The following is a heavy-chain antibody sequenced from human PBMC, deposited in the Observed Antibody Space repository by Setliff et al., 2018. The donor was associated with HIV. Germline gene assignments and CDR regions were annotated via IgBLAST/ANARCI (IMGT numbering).Heavy chain of an antibody. Sequence: GASVKVSCKASGYTFTQSYMHWVRQAPGRGLEWMGIINPSGGGAAYAQGFQDRVTMTWDTSTDTVYIEVGSLRSEDTAVYYCARDAMRHSDTVRGGFPYYYYMDVWGKGTTVTVSS. CDR3: ARDAMRHSDTVRGGFPYYYYMDV. CDR1: GYTFTQSY. V-gene: IGHV1-46*03. CDR2: INPSGGGA. J-gene: IGHJ6*03. D-gene: IGHD2-21*01.